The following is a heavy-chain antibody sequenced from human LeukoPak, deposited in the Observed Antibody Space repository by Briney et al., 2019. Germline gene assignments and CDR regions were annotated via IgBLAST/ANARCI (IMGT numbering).Heavy chain of an antibody. V-gene: IGHV4-34*01. D-gene: IGHD3/OR15-3a*01. CDR3: ARRGLGWGYNWFDP. CDR2: INHSGST. Sequence: PSGTLSLTCAVYGGSFSGYYWSWIRQPPGKGLEWIGEINHSGSTNYNPSLKSRVTISVDTSKNQFSLKLSSVTAADTAVYYCARRGLGWGYNWFDPWGQGTLVTVSS. J-gene: IGHJ5*02. CDR1: GGSFSGYY.